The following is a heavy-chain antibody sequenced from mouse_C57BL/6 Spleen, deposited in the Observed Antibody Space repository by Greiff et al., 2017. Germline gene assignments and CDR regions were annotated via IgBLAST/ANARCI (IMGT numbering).Heavy chain of an antibody. CDR3: AREDYGSRVDY. CDR1: GYTFTSYW. CDR2: IDPSDSET. Sequence: QVQLQQSGAELVRPGSSVKLSCKASGYTFTSYWMHWVKQRPIQGLEWIGNIDPSDSETHYNQKFKDKATLTVDKSSSTAYMQLSSLTSEDSAVYYCAREDYGSRVDYWGQGTTLTVSS. J-gene: IGHJ2*01. D-gene: IGHD1-1*01. V-gene: IGHV1-52*01.